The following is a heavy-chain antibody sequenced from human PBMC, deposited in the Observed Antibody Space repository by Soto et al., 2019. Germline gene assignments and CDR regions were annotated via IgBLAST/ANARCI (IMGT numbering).Heavy chain of an antibody. J-gene: IGHJ4*02. Sequence: QVQLVQSGAEVKKPGSSVKVSCKASGGTFSSYAISWVRQAPGQGLEWMGGIIPIFGAANYAQKFQGRVTITADESTSTAYMELSSLRSEDTAVYYCARGGVGAKWELLWLVYWGQGTLVTVSS. CDR2: IIPIFGAA. D-gene: IGHD1-26*01. V-gene: IGHV1-69*01. CDR1: GGTFSSYA. CDR3: ARGGVGAKWELLWLVY.